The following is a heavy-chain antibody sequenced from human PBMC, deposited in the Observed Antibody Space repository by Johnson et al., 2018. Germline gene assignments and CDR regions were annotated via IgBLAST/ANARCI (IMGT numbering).Heavy chain of an antibody. CDR2: TRNKANMYTT. CDR1: GLTFSGST. Sequence: VQLVESGGGLVQPRGSLKLSCTASGLTFSGSTVHWVRQASGKGLEWVGRTRNKANMYTTEYAASGQGRFNLSRDDSKNTLYLQMNSLKTEDTAVYYCTTELSLFSWNLSLNVVYYMDVWGKGTTVTVSS. V-gene: IGHV3-73*01. CDR3: TTELSLFSWNLSLNVVYYMDV. D-gene: IGHD1-7*01. J-gene: IGHJ6*03.